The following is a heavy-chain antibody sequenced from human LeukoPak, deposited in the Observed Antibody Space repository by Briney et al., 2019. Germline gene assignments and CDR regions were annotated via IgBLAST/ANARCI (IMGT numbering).Heavy chain of an antibody. D-gene: IGHD3-22*01. V-gene: IGHV3-23*01. J-gene: IGHJ4*02. Sequence: GGSLRLSCAASGLTFSTYGMSWVRQAPGKGLEWVSAISGSGGYTYYADSVKGRLTISRDNSKNTLYLQMNSLRAEDTAVYYCARLQGGRSGYYPFNQWGQGTLVTVSS. CDR2: ISGSGGYT. CDR1: GLTFSTYG. CDR3: ARLQGGRSGYYPFNQ.